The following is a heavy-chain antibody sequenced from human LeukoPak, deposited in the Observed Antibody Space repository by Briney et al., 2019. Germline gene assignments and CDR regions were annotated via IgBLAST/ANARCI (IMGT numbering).Heavy chain of an antibody. CDR2: IYYAGT. J-gene: IGHJ4*02. CDR3: ARVSGAGYDGRGVFDY. Sequence: SETLSLTCAVSGGSVTDYYWSWIRQSPGKGLEWIGYIYYAGTSYNPSLKSRVTISVDTSKNQFSLKLSSVTAADTAVYYCARVSGAGYDGRGVFDYWGQGTLVTVSS. V-gene: IGHV4-59*02. CDR1: GGSVTDYY. D-gene: IGHD2-8*02.